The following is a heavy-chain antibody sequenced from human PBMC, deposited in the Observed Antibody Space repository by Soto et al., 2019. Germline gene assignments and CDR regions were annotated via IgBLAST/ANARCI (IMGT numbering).Heavy chain of an antibody. CDR1: GFSLSTNGEA. V-gene: IGHV2-5*02. CDR3: AHRLGGGFDY. D-gene: IGHD6-25*01. CDR2: IYWDDDT. J-gene: IGHJ4*02. Sequence: QITLRESGPTLVNPTQTLTLTCTFSGFSLSTNGEAMGWIRQPPGRALDWLALIYWDDDTRYSPSLKSRLTITKDTSKNQVVLTVTNLDPVDTATYFCAHRLGGGFDYWGQGAQVTVSS.